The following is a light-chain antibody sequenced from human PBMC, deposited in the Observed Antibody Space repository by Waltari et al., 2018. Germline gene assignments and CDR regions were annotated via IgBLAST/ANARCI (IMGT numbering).Light chain of an antibody. CDR1: QSVSSTY. V-gene: IGKV3-20*01. J-gene: IGKJ4*01. Sequence: EIVLTQSPGTLSLSPGERATLSCRASQSVSSTYLAWYQQKPGQAPRLLIYGASRRATGIPDRFSGSGSGTDFTLTISSLQSEDFAVYYCQQYNNWPLTFGGGTKVEIK. CDR3: QQYNNWPLT. CDR2: GAS.